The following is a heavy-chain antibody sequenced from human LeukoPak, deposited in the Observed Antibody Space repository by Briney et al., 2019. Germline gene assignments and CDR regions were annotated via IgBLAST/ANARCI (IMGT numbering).Heavy chain of an antibody. CDR1: GCTFSYYW. J-gene: IGHJ4*02. Sequence: GGSLRLSCAASGCTFSYYWMSWVRQAPGKGPEWVANIKQDGTEKYYVDSVKGRFTISRDNAKNSLYLQMNSLRAEDTAVYYCARHYYDTSGYYGRDYFDYWGQGTLVTVSS. CDR3: ARHYYDTSGYYGRDYFDY. D-gene: IGHD3-22*01. V-gene: IGHV3-7*01. CDR2: IKQDGTEK.